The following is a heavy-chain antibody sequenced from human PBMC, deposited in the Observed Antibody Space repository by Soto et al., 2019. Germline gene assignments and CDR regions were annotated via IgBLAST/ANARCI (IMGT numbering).Heavy chain of an antibody. V-gene: IGHV2-5*02. CDR1: GLSLSTSGEA. Sequence: QITLKESGPTLVKPTQTLTLTCTFSGLSLSTSGEAVGWIRQPPGKALEWLALIYWDDDKRYNPTLKTRLTITKDTCKNQVVLTLTNMDPVDTATYDCAHYVSTSPAGWFDPWGKGILVTVSS. CDR2: IYWDDDK. D-gene: IGHD3-10*02. J-gene: IGHJ5*02. CDR3: AHYVSTSPAGWFDP.